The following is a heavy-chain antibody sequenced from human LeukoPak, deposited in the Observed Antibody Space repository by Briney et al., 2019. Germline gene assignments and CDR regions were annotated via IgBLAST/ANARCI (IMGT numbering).Heavy chain of an antibody. CDR2: ISGSGGST. V-gene: IGHV3-23*01. CDR3: ANQSFHTEMVTSLFHY. J-gene: IGHJ4*02. CDR1: GFTFSSYA. Sequence: PGGSLRLSCAASGFTFSSYAMSWVRQAPGKGLEWVSAISGSGGSTDYADSVKGRFTISRDNSKNTLYLQMNSLRAEDTAVYYCANQSFHTEMVTSLFHYWGQGTLVTVSS. D-gene: IGHD5-18*01.